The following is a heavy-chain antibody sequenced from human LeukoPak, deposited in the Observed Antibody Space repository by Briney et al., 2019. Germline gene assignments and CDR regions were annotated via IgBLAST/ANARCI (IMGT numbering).Heavy chain of an antibody. D-gene: IGHD1-26*01. CDR1: GFTFSDYY. CDR3: ARDQLRYSGSYSLAY. V-gene: IGHV3-11*01. Sequence: GSLRLSCAACGFTFSDYYMRWIRQAPGKGLEWVSYISSSGSTIYYADSVKGRFTISRDNAKNSLYLQMNSLRAEDTAVYYCARDQLRYSGSYSLAYWGQGTLVTVSS. CDR2: ISSSGSTI. J-gene: IGHJ4*02.